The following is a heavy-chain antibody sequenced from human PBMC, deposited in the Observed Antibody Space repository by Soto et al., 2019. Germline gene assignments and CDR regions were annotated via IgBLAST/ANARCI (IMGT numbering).Heavy chain of an antibody. V-gene: IGHV4-59*01. CDR2: IHYSGST. D-gene: IGHD6-19*01. CDR3: ARSGAGSGWL. Sequence: SETLSLTCTVSVGSISGSYWSLIRQTPGKVLEWVGYIHYSGSTNYNASLQTRVTMSVDSAKNQFSLQLSSVTAADTAVYYCARSGAGSGWLGGQGTLVTVAS. CDR1: VGSISGSY. J-gene: IGHJ4*02.